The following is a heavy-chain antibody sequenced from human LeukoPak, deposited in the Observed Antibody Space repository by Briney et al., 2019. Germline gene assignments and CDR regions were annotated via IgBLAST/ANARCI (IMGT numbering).Heavy chain of an antibody. D-gene: IGHD5-12*01. J-gene: IGHJ4*02. CDR1: GFTVGNNY. CDR3: ARDPPAVSINTYA. Sequence: PGGSLRLSCAASGFTVGNNYMNWVRQAPGKGLEWVSLILSHGETSYADSVKGRFTISRDNAKNTLYLQMNGLRVEDTAVYYCARDPPAVSINTYAWGQGTLVTVSS. CDR2: ILSHGET. V-gene: IGHV3-66*01.